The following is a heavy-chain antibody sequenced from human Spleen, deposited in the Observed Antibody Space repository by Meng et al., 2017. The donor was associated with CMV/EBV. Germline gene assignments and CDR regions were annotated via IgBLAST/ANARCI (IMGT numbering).Heavy chain of an antibody. CDR3: ARGGSYYDSDDAVDI. CDR1: GFTFSSYW. Sequence: GESLKISCTVSGFTFSSYWMSWVRQAPGKGLEWVANRKQDGSEKYYVDSVKGRFTISRDNARNSLYLQMSSLRADDTAVYFCARGGSYYDSDDAVDIWGQGTMVTVSS. V-gene: IGHV3-7*01. D-gene: IGHD3-22*01. CDR2: RKQDGSEK. J-gene: IGHJ3*02.